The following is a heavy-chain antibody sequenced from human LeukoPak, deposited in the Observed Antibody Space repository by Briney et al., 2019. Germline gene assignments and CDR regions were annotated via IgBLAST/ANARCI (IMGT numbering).Heavy chain of an antibody. CDR2: INPNSGGT. J-gene: IGHJ5*02. CDR3: ARDLAPLLWFGELYWFDP. Sequence: ASVKVSRKASGYTFTGYYMHWVRQAPGQGLEWMGRINPNSGGTNYAQKFQGRVTMTRDTSISTAYMELSRLRSDDTAVYYCARDLAPLLWFGELYWFDPWGQGTLVTVSS. D-gene: IGHD3-10*01. V-gene: IGHV1-2*06. CDR1: GYTFTGYY.